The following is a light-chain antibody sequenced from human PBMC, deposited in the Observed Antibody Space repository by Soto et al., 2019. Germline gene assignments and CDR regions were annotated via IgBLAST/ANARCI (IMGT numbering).Light chain of an antibody. V-gene: IGLV2-14*01. CDR2: DVS. J-gene: IGLJ1*01. Sequence: QSVLTQPASVSGSPGQSIAISCTGTSSDVGGYNYVSWYQQHPGNAPKLMIYDVSNRPSGVSSRFSGSKSGNTASLTISGLQAEDEADYYCSSFTSSSTYVFGPGTKLTVL. CDR1: SSDVGGYNY. CDR3: SSFTSSSTYV.